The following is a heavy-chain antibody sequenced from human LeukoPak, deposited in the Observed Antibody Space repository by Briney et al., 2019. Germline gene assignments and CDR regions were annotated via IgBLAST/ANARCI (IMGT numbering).Heavy chain of an antibody. CDR2: IYPGDSNA. D-gene: IGHD2-8*01. V-gene: IGHV5-51*01. CDR1: GYTFTNYW. J-gene: IGHJ5*02. CDR3: ARRPYTSSCTIPECYRWFDP. Sequence: GESLKISCKGSGYTFTNYWIGWVRQMPGKGLEWMGIIYPGDSNARYSPSFEGQVTISADKSISTAYLQWSSLRASDTAIYYCARRPYTSSCTIPECYRWFDPWGQGTLVTVSS.